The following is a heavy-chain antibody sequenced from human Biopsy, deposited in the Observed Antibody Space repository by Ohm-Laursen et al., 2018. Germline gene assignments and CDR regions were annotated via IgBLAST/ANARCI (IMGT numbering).Heavy chain of an antibody. D-gene: IGHD2-2*02. V-gene: IGHV4-34*01. Sequence: SQTLSLTCRVYGGSFTDFYWNWIRQSPGKGLEWIGDVNHIGNADYNPSLRRRVSISVDTSKNQFSLTLTSLTATDTAAYYCARGRRLVLRASAIDFPIGMEVWGQGTTVIVSS. CDR1: GGSFTDFY. J-gene: IGHJ6*02. CDR2: VNHIGNA. CDR3: ARGRRLVLRASAIDFPIGMEV.